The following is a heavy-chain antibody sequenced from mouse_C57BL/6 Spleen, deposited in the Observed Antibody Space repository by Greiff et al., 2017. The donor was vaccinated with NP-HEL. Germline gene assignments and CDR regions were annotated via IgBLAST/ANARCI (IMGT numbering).Heavy chain of an antibody. V-gene: IGHV1-26*01. CDR1: GYTFTDYY. D-gene: IGHD1-2*01. Sequence: EVQLQQSGPELVKPGASVKTSCKASGYTFTDYYMNWVKQSHGKSLEWIGDINPNNGGTSYNQKFKGKATLTVDKSSSTAYMELRSLTSEDSAVYYCARFIPSDYWGQGTTLTVSS. CDR3: ARFIPSDY. CDR2: INPNNGGT. J-gene: IGHJ2*01.